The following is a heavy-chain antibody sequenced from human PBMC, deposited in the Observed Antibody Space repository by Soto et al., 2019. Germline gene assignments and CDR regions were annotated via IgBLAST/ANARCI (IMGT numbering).Heavy chain of an antibody. D-gene: IGHD2-2*02. J-gene: IGHJ6*02. CDR3: ARAVDIVVVPAAIQGRGYYYYYGMDV. V-gene: IGHV1-2*02. Sequence: GASVKVSCKASGYTFTGYSMHWVRQAPGQGLEWMGWINPNSGGTNYAQKFQGRVTMTRDTSISTAYMELSRLRSDDTAVYYCARAVDIVVVPAAIQGRGYYYYYGMDVWGQGTTVTVSS. CDR2: INPNSGGT. CDR1: GYTFTGYS.